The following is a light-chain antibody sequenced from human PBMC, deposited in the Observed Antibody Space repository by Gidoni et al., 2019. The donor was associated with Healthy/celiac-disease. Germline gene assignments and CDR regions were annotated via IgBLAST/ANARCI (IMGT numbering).Light chain of an antibody. Sequence: DIQMTQSPSSLSASVGDRVTITCRASQSISSYLNWYQQKPGKAPMLLIYAASSLQSGVPSRFSGSGSGTDFTLTISSLQPEDFATYYCQQSYSTPSTFGQGTKVEIK. CDR1: QSISSY. J-gene: IGKJ1*01. V-gene: IGKV1-39*01. CDR2: AAS. CDR3: QQSYSTPST.